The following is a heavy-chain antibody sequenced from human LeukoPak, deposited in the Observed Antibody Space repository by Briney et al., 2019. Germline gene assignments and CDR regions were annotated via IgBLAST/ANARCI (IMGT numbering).Heavy chain of an antibody. CDR2: ISYDGSNK. Sequence: GGSLRLSCAASGFTFSSYGMRWVRQAPGKGLEWVAVISYDGSNKYYADSVKGRFTISRDNSKNTLYLQMNSLRAEDTAVYYCARDPLGDSSSSHYYYYGMDVWGQGTTVTVSS. V-gene: IGHV3-30*03. D-gene: IGHD6-6*01. J-gene: IGHJ6*02. CDR3: ARDPLGDSSSSHYYYYGMDV. CDR1: GFTFSSYG.